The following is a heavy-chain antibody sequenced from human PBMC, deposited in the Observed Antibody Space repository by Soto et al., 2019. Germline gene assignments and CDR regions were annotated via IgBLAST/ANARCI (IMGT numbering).Heavy chain of an antibody. Sequence: QLQMQESGPGLVKPSETLSLTCTVSGGSISGHYWSWIRQPPGKGLEWIGYIFYRGGTNYNPSLKSRVPIALDTSMNQFSLELRSVTAADTAVYYCAKLTHLGLDHTGFLDYWGQGALVTVSS. D-gene: IGHD1-1*01. CDR2: IFYRGGT. CDR1: GGSISGHY. V-gene: IGHV4-59*11. CDR3: AKLTHLGLDHTGFLDY. J-gene: IGHJ4*02.